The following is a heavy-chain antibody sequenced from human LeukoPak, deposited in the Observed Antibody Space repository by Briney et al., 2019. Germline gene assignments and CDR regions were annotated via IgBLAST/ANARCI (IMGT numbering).Heavy chain of an antibody. CDR2: ISSSSSYI. CDR3: ARDTGATDGWFGESTHNWFDP. J-gene: IGHJ5*02. Sequence: GGSLRLSCAASGFTFSSYSMNWVRQAPGKGLEWVSSISSSSSYIYYADSVKGRFTISRDNAKNSLYLQMNSLRAEDTALYYCARDTGATDGWFGESTHNWFDPWGQGTLVTVSS. V-gene: IGHV3-21*04. D-gene: IGHD3-10*01. CDR1: GFTFSSYS.